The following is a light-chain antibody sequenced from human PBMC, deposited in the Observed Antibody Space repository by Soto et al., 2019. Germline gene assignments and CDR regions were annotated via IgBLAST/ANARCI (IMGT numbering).Light chain of an antibody. CDR1: QSISTW. Sequence: DIPMTQSPSTLSASVGDRVTITCRASQSISTWLAWYQQKPGKAPKVLICKASSLESGVPSRFSGSGSGTEFTLTISSLQPDDFASYYCQQYNNYPYTFGQGTKLEIK. J-gene: IGKJ2*01. CDR3: QQYNNYPYT. CDR2: KAS. V-gene: IGKV1-5*03.